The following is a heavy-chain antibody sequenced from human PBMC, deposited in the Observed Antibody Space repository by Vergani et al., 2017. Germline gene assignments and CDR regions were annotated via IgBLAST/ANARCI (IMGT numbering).Heavy chain of an antibody. V-gene: IGHV1-2*02. D-gene: IGHD2-15*01. CDR1: GYTFTSFY. CDR2: INPNSGAT. J-gene: IGHJ4*02. CDR3: ARDLTESTSRLGGGGFDA. Sequence: QVQLEQSGAEVKKPGASLKVSCKASGYTFTSFYVHWVRQAPGQGLEWMGWINPNSGATTYAQKFQGRVTMTRDTSITTVYMELSSLRSDDTAVYYCARDLTESTSRLGGGGFDAWGQGTLVSVSS.